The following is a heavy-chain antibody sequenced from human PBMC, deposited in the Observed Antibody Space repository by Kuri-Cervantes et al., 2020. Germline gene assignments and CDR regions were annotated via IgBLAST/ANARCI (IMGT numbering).Heavy chain of an antibody. CDR2: IYYSGST. V-gene: IGHV4-59*12. J-gene: IGHJ4*02. Sequence: GSLRLSCTVSGGSISSYYWSWIRQPPGKGLEWIGYIYYSGSTNYNPSLKSRVTISVDTSKNQFSLKLSSVTAADTAVYYCARGGYDSSGYPYHFDYWGQGTLVTVSS. CDR1: GGSISSYY. D-gene: IGHD3-22*01. CDR3: ARGGYDSSGYPYHFDY.